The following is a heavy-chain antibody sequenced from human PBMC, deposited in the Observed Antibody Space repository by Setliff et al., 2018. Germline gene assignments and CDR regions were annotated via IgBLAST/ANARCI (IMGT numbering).Heavy chain of an antibody. CDR3: ARESRFGYSGYDCAFDY. CDR2: ISHSANK. V-gene: IGHV4-39*02. J-gene: IGHJ4*02. D-gene: IGHD5-12*01. Sequence: SETLSLTCTVSGGSISDNNYYWGWTRQSPGKELEWIGGISHSANKYYNPSFRTGVTISVDMSKNQFFLNLDSVTAADTALYYRARESRFGYSGYDCAFDYWGQGMLVTVSS. CDR1: GGSISDNNYY.